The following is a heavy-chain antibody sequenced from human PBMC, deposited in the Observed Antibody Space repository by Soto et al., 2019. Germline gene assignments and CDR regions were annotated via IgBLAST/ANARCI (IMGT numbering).Heavy chain of an antibody. J-gene: IGHJ4*02. Sequence: PSETLSLTCAVYGGSFSAYSWTWIRQPPGKGLEWIGEMNHSGSTNYNPSLKSRLTISVDTSNNQLSLKLTSVTVEDTAVHYCATSYGNAWYTYWGKGTQVTVS. D-gene: IGHD6-13*01. CDR3: ATSYGNAWYTY. CDR1: GGSFSAYS. V-gene: IGHV4-34*01. CDR2: MNHSGST.